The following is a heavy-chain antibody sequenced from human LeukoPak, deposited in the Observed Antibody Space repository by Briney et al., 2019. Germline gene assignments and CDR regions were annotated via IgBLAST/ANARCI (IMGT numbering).Heavy chain of an antibody. D-gene: IGHD3-3*01. V-gene: IGHV3-23*01. Sequence: GGSLRLSCAASGFTFSSYTMRWVRQAPGKGLGWVSDISGSGGSAYYADSVKGRFTISRDNSKNTLYLQMSSLRAEDTAVYYCAKDYDFWSGYFAYWGQGTLVTVSS. CDR3: AKDYDFWSGYFAY. J-gene: IGHJ4*02. CDR2: ISGSGGSA. CDR1: GFTFSSYT.